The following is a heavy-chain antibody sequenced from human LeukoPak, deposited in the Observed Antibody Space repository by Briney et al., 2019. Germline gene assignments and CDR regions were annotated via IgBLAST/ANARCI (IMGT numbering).Heavy chain of an antibody. CDR3: AKDVCTSPRCLLYFDS. D-gene: IGHD2-8*01. CDR2: ISGFNT. V-gene: IGHV3-23*01. J-gene: IGHJ4*02. Sequence: GGSLRLSCTPSGFAFSNYAMNWVRQAPGKGPQWVSGISGFNTYYADSVKCRFTIFRDNSNNVLYLQMDRLRAEDTAVYSCAKDVCTSPRCLLYFDSWGQGTLVTVSS. CDR1: GFAFSNYA.